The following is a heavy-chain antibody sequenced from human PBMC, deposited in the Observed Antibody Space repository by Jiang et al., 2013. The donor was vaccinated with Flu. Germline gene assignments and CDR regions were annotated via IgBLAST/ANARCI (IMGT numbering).Heavy chain of an antibody. D-gene: IGHD6-13*01. J-gene: IGHJ5*02. CDR3: ARLAGWFDP. V-gene: IGHV4-59*01. CDR1: GGSISSYY. Sequence: GSGLVKPSETLSLTCTVSGGSISSYYWSWIRQPPGKGLEWIGYIYYSGSTNYNPSLKSRVTISVDTSKNQFSLKLSSVTAADTAVYYCARLAGWFDPLGPGNPWSPSPQ. CDR2: IYYSGST.